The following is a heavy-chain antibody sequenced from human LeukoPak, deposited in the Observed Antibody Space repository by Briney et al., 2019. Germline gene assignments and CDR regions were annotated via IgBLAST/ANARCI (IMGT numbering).Heavy chain of an antibody. D-gene: IGHD5-12*01. V-gene: IGHV3-21*01. Sequence: KPGGSLRLSCAASGFMFSSYSMSWVRQAPGKGLEWVSCISSSSSFVYYADSVKGRFTISRDNSKNTLYLQMNSLRAEDTAVFYCARDRNYVGYDGIDYWGQGALVTVSS. CDR2: ISSSSSFV. J-gene: IGHJ4*02. CDR3: ARDRNYVGYDGIDY. CDR1: GFMFSSYS.